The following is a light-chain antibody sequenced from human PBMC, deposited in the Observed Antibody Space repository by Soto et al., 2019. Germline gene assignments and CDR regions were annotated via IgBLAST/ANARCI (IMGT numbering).Light chain of an antibody. CDR1: SSDVGGYNY. J-gene: IGLJ2*01. Sequence: QSVLTQPASVSGSPGQSITISCTGTSSDVGGYNYVSWYQQHPGKAPKLMISEVSNRPSGVSNRFSGSKSGNTASLTISGLQAEDEADYYCSSYTSSSTLVFGGGTQRTVL. CDR2: EVS. CDR3: SSYTSSSTLV. V-gene: IGLV2-14*01.